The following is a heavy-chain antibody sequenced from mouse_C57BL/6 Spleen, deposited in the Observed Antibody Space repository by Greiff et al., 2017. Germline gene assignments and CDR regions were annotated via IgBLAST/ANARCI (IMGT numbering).Heavy chain of an antibody. D-gene: IGHD1-1*01. CDR3: ARPYYYGSGDWDY. CDR2: IDPNSGGT. CDR1: GYTFTSYW. Sequence: QVQLQQSGAELVKPGASVKLSCKASGYTFTSYWMHWVKQRPGRGLEWIGRIDPNSGGTKYNAKFKSKATLTVDKPSSTANMQRSSLTSEDSAVYYCARPYYYGSGDWDYWGQGTTLTVSS. J-gene: IGHJ2*01. V-gene: IGHV1-72*01.